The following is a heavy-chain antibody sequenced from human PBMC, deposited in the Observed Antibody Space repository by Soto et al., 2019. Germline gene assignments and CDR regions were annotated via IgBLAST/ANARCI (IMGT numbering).Heavy chain of an antibody. V-gene: IGHV3-23*01. CDR2: ISGSGGST. D-gene: IGHD3-22*01. CDR1: GFTFSSYA. CDR3: AKGDMIVVVIPYFDY. Sequence: GGSLRLSCAASGFTFSSYAMSWVRQAPGKGLEWVSAISGSGGSTYYADSVKGRFTISRDNSKNTLYLQMNSLRAEDTAVYYRAKGDMIVVVIPYFDYWGQGTLVTVSS. J-gene: IGHJ4*02.